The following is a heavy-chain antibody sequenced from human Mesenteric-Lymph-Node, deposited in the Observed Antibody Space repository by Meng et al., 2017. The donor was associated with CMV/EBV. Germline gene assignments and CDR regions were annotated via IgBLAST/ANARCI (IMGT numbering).Heavy chain of an antibody. Sequence: GESLKISSAASGFMFRTFAMHWVRQAPGRGLEWLAFESYDGSTQQYADSVKGRFTISRDNSVNTLYLQMDSLRPEDTAMYYCATDLKLPTYHWGQGTLVTVSS. CDR2: ESYDGSTQ. CDR1: GFMFRTFA. D-gene: IGHD1-1*01. V-gene: IGHV3-30-3*01. J-gene: IGHJ1*01. CDR3: ATDLKLPTYH.